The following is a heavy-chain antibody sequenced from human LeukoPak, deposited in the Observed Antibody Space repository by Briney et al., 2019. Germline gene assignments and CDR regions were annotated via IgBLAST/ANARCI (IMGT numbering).Heavy chain of an antibody. CDR3: AREPPYYASENFIDAFDI. CDR1: GGSISSSSYY. V-gene: IGHV4-39*07. D-gene: IGHD3-10*01. Sequence: PSETLSLTCTVSGGSISSSSYYWGWIRQPPGKGLEWIGSIYYSGSTDYNPSLRSRVTMSVDTSKNQFSLKVRSVTAADTAVYYCAREPPYYASENFIDAFDIWGQGTKVTVSS. J-gene: IGHJ3*02. CDR2: IYYSGST.